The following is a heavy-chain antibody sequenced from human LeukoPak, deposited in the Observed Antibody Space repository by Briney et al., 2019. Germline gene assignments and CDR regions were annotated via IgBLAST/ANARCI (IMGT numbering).Heavy chain of an antibody. CDR3: AKVHDSSGYYFDY. D-gene: IGHD3-22*01. Sequence: GSLRLSCAASGFTVSSYAMSWVRQAPGKGLQWVSGISGSVGSTYYAYSVKGRFTISRDNSKNTLYLQMNSLRAEDTAVYYCAKVHDSSGYYFDYWGQGTLVTVSS. V-gene: IGHV3-23*01. CDR1: GFTVSSYA. J-gene: IGHJ4*02. CDR2: ISGSVGST.